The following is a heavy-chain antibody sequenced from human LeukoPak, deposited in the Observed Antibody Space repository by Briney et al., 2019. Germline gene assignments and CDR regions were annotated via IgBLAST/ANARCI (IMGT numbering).Heavy chain of an antibody. CDR1: GSPFSGYT. Sequence: GGSLRLSCAASGSPFSGYTMTWLRQGPGKGLEWVSSLTGAGDATYYTDSVKGRFTISRDNSKQTVDLQMSSLRVEDTAVYFCAKGGFWTTHNAFDVWGQGTKVTVSS. V-gene: IGHV3-23*01. CDR2: LTGAGDAT. J-gene: IGHJ3*01. D-gene: IGHD3/OR15-3a*01. CDR3: AKGGFWTTHNAFDV.